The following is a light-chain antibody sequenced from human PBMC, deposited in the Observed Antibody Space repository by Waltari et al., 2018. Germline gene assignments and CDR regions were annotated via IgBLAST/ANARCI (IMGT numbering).Light chain of an antibody. J-gene: IGKJ1*01. Sequence: EIVLTQSPGPLPLSPGEGATISCRASQSVGRSLVWHQQKPGQAPRLLIYGASSRATGIPDRFTGSGSGTDFSLTISRLEPEDFAVYYCQMYVRLPVTFGQGTKVEI. CDR2: GAS. CDR1: QSVGRS. V-gene: IGKV3-20*01. CDR3: QMYVRLPVT.